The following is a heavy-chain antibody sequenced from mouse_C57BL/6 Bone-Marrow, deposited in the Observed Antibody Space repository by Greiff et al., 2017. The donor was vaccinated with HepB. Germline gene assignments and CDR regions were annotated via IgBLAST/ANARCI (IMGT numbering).Heavy chain of an antibody. CDR2: IYPGGGYT. CDR1: GYTFTNYW. Sequence: VQLQQSGAELVRPGTSVKMSCKASGYTFTNYWIGWAKQRPGHGLEWIGDIYPGGGYTNYNEKLKGKATLTADKSSSTAYMQFSSLTSEDSAIYYCARRSPYYYGSSYGYWGQGTTLTVSS. D-gene: IGHD1-1*01. CDR3: ARRSPYYYGSSYGY. V-gene: IGHV1-63*01. J-gene: IGHJ2*01.